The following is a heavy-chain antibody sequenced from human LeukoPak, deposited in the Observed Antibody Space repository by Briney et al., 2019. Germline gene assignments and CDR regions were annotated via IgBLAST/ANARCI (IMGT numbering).Heavy chain of an antibody. J-gene: IGHJ4*02. CDR1: GVSFSGYY. Sequence: LSLTCAVYGVSFSGYYWSWIRQPPGKGLEWVSSIGSSSSDIHYADSVKGRFTISRGNAENSLFLQMNSLRVEDTAVYYCARDSSVRNPRMGRDWGQGTLVTVSS. CDR2: IGSSSSDI. CDR3: ARDSSVRNPRMGRD. V-gene: IGHV3-11*06. D-gene: IGHD6-6*01.